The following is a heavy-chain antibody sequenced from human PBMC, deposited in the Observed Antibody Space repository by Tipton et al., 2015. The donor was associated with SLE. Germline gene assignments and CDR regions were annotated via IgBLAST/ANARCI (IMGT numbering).Heavy chain of an antibody. Sequence: QLVQSGAEVKKPGESLNISCTGSGYRFTSHWFGLVRQMPGKGLEWMGIIYPGDSDTRYNPTFHGQVTISADKSISPAYLQWGSLKASDTAMYYCARAHSESSWYFDLWGRGTLVTVSS. CDR3: ARAHSESSWYFDL. D-gene: IGHD1-26*01. J-gene: IGHJ2*01. V-gene: IGHV5-51*03. CDR2: IYPGDSDT. CDR1: GYRFTSHW.